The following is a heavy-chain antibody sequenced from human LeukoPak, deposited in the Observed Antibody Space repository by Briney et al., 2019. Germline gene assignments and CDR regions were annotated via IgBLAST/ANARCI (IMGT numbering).Heavy chain of an antibody. Sequence: PGGSLRLSCAASGFTFSSYEMNWVRQAPGKGLEWVSYISSRGTTTYYADSVKGRFTISRDDDKNSLYLHMNSLRGEDTAVYYCARLYSSSSGLRASDYWGQGTLVTVSS. J-gene: IGHJ4*02. CDR3: ARLYSSSSGLRASDY. D-gene: IGHD6-6*01. CDR1: GFTFSSYE. CDR2: ISSRGTTT. V-gene: IGHV3-48*03.